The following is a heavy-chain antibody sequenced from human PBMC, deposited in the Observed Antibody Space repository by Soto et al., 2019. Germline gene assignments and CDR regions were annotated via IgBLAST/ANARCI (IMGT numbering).Heavy chain of an antibody. Sequence: PGESLKISCKGSGYSFTSYWIGWVRQMPGKGLEWMGIIYPGDSDTRYSSSFQGQVTISADKSISTAYLQWSSLKASDTAMYYCARPRIAVAGTYYFDYWGQGTLVTVSS. J-gene: IGHJ4*02. CDR1: GYSFTSYW. CDR3: ARPRIAVAGTYYFDY. V-gene: IGHV5-51*01. D-gene: IGHD6-19*01. CDR2: IYPGDSDT.